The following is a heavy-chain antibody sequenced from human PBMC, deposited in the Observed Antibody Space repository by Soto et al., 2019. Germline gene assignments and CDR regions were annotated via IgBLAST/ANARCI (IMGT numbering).Heavy chain of an antibody. CDR3: AKDIIRASIAARPSAFDI. CDR1: GFTFDDYA. D-gene: IGHD6-6*01. Sequence: EVQLVESGGGLVQPGRSLRLSCAASGFTFDDYAMHWVRQAPGKGLEWVSGISWNSGSIGYADSVKGRFTISRDNAKNSLYLQMNSLGVEDTALYYCAKDIIRASIAARPSAFDIWGQGTMVTVSS. V-gene: IGHV3-9*01. J-gene: IGHJ3*02. CDR2: ISWNSGSI.